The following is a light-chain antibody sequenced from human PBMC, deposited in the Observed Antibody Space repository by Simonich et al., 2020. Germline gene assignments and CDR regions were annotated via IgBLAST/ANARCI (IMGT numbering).Light chain of an antibody. V-gene: IGKV4-1*01. CDR3: QQYYSTLLT. CDR2: WAS. J-gene: IGKJ4*01. Sequence: DIVMTQSPDSLAVSLGERATINCKSSQSVLYSSNTKNYLDWYKQKPGQPPKLLIYWASTRESGVPDRFRGSGSGTDFTLTISSLQAEDVAVYYCQQYYSTLLTFGGGTKVEIK. CDR1: QSVLYSSNTKNY.